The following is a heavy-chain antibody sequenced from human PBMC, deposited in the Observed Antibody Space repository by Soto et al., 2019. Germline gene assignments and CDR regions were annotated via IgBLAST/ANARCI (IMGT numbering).Heavy chain of an antibody. D-gene: IGHD3-10*01. CDR2: IYPGDSHT. V-gene: IGHV5-51*01. CDR3: AGGGVRGVVTRTRDYYGMDV. Sequence: GESLKISCKSSGYNFPTYWIAWVRQMPGKGLDYMGIIYPGDSHTRYSPSFQGQVTISADKSTSTAYLQWSSLKASDTAMYYCAGGGVRGVVTRTRDYYGMDVWGQGTTVTVS. CDR1: GYNFPTYW. J-gene: IGHJ6*02.